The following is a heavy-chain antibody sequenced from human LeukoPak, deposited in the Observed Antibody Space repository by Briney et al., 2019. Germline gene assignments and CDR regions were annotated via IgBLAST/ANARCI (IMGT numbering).Heavy chain of an antibody. Sequence: GASVKVSCKASGYTFTSYDINWVRQATGQGLEWMGWMNPNSGNTGYAQKFQGRVTITRNTSISTAYMELSSLRSEDTAVYYCARVWGSYYGFDPGGREPLATVS. V-gene: IGHV1-8*03. CDR3: ARVWGSYYGFDP. D-gene: IGHD1-26*01. CDR2: MNPNSGNT. J-gene: IGHJ5*02. CDR1: GYTFTSYD.